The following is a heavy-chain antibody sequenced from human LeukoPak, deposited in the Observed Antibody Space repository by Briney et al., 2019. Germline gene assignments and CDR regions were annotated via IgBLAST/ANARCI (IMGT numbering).Heavy chain of an antibody. CDR1: GGSISSGSYY. CDR3: ARDSGGDYYHSSGYYYGYNWFDP. CDR2: IYTSGST. V-gene: IGHV4-61*02. D-gene: IGHD3-22*01. J-gene: IGHJ5*02. Sequence: SQTLSLTCTVSGGSISSGSYYWSWILQPAGKGLEWIGRIYTSGSTNYNPSLKSRVTISVDTSKNQFSLKLSSVTAADTAVYYCARDSGGDYYHSSGYYYGYNWFDPWGQGTLVTVSS.